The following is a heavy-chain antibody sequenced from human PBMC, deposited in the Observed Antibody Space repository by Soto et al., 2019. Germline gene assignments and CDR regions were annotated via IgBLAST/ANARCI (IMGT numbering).Heavy chain of an antibody. Sequence: ASVKVSCKASGYTFTSYGISWVRQAPGQGLEWMGWISAYNGNTNYAQKLQGRVTMTTDTSTSTAYMELRSLRSDDTAVYYCARDRGSPRDYYDSSGYFDYWGQGTLLTVSS. V-gene: IGHV1-18*01. CDR2: ISAYNGNT. J-gene: IGHJ4*02. CDR1: GYTFTSYG. D-gene: IGHD3-22*01. CDR3: ARDRGSPRDYYDSSGYFDY.